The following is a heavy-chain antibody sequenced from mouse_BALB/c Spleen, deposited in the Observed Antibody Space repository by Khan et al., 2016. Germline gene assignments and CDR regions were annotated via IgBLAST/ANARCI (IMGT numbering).Heavy chain of an antibody. D-gene: IGHD4-1*01. CDR3: APLTGTFYSMDY. J-gene: IGHJ4*01. Sequence: QSQLVQSGPELKKPGETVKISCKASGYTFTDYSMHWVKQAPGKGLKWMGWINTETGEPTYADDFKGRFAFSLESSANTAYLQINNLKNEDTATYFCAPLTGTFYSMDYWGQGTSVTVSS. CDR1: GYTFTDYS. V-gene: IGHV9-2-1*01. CDR2: INTETGEP.